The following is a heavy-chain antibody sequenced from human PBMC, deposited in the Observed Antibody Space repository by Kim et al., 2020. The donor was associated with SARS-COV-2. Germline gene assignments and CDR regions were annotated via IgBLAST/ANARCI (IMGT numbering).Heavy chain of an antibody. CDR3: ARVTYYYDSSGYPIDY. J-gene: IGHJ4*02. V-gene: IGHV3-30*07. D-gene: IGHD3-22*01. Sequence: GKGRFTISRDNSKNPLYLQMNSLRAEDTAVYYCARVTYYYDSSGYPIDYWGQGTLVTVSS.